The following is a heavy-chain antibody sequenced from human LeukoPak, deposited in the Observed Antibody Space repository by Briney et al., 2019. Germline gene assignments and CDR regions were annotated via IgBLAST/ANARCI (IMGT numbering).Heavy chain of an antibody. J-gene: IGHJ4*02. Sequence: GASVQVSCKASGYTFTRHYFHWVRQAPGQGLEWMGWINPNSGDTNFAQKFQGRVTMTRATSISTVYMELTSLRPDDTALYYCMRGGGNSWFDYWGQGTLVSVSS. CDR2: INPNSGDT. D-gene: IGHD6-13*01. CDR1: GYTFTRHY. V-gene: IGHV1-2*02. CDR3: MRGGGNSWFDY.